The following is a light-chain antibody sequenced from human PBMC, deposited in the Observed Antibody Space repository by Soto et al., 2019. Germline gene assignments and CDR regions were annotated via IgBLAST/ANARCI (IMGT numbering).Light chain of an antibody. CDR2: GAS. V-gene: IGKV3-15*01. CDR3: QQYNNWPPWP. CDR1: QSITSN. Sequence: EVVMRQSPSTLSVSQGERATLSCRASQSITSNVAWYQQKPGQAPRLLIYGASTRATGIPARFSGSGSGTEFTLTISSLQSEDFAVYYCQQYNNWPPWPFGQGTKVAIK. J-gene: IGKJ1*01.